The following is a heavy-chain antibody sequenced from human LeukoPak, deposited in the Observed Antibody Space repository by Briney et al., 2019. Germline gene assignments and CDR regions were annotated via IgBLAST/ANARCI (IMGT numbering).Heavy chain of an antibody. D-gene: IGHD2-2*01. CDR3: ARDARSHCGTDACYGPYFDY. CDR1: GFTFSNSS. Sequence: GGSLRLSSAASGFTFSNSSMSWVRQTPGKGLEWISYIRGSSTTIYYADSVKGRFTISRDNARNSLYLQMNNLRAEDTCVYFCARDARSHCGTDACYGPYFDYWGQGSLVTVSS. J-gene: IGHJ4*02. V-gene: IGHV3-48*01. CDR2: IRGSSTTI.